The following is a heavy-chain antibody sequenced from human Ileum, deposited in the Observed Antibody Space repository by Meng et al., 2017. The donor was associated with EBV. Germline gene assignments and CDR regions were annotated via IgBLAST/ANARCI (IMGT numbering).Heavy chain of an antibody. CDR3: ASNGDEVDY. J-gene: IGHJ4*02. D-gene: IGHD4-17*01. CDR1: GYNFINNG. CDR2: ISTFSGNT. Sequence: QVQVVQSGGEVKKPGASVKVSCKASGYNFINNGFSWVRQAPGQGLEWMGWISTFSGNTNYAQKFQGRLTVTTDTSTNTAYMELRNLRSDDTAVYYCASNGDEVDYWGQGTLVTVSS. V-gene: IGHV1-18*01.